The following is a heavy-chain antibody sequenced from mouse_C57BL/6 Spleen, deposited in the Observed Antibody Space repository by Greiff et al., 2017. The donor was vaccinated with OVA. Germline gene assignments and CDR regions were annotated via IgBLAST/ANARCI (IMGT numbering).Heavy chain of an antibody. D-gene: IGHD1-1*01. CDR3: VGWIVATPYYYAMDY. CDR1: GYTFTSYW. V-gene: IGHV1-64*01. Sequence: QVQLQQPGAELVKPGASVKLSCKASGYTFTSYWMHWVKQRPGQGLEWIGMIHPNSGSTNYNEKFKSKATLTVDKSSSTAYMQLSSLTSEDSAVYYCVGWIVATPYYYAMDYWGQGTSVTVSS. J-gene: IGHJ4*01. CDR2: IHPNSGST.